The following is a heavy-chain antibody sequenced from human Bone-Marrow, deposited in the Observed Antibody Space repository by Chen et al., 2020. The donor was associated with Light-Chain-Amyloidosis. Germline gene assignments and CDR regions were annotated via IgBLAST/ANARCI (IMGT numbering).Heavy chain of an antibody. J-gene: IGHJ6*02. CDR1: GFTFSSYW. V-gene: IGHV3-74*01. CDR3: ARDIRTAAGPGYYYYGMDV. CDR2: INSDGSST. Sequence: EVQLVESGGGLVQPGGSLRLSCAASGFTFSSYWMHWVRQAPGKGLVWVSRINSDGSSTSYADSVKGRFTISRDNAKNTLYLQMNSLRAEDTAVYYCARDIRTAAGPGYYYYGMDVWGQGTTVTVSS. D-gene: IGHD6-13*01.